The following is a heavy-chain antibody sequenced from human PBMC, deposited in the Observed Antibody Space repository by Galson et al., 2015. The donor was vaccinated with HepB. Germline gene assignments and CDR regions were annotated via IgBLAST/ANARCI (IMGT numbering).Heavy chain of an antibody. D-gene: IGHD2-2*01. Sequence: LSLTCTVSGGSISSSSYYWGWIRQPPGKGLEWIGSIYYSGSTYYNPSLKSRVTISVDTSKNHFSLKLSSVTAADTAVYYCARDIGAYCTSTSCYGEGDYGLDVWGQGTTVTVSS. V-gene: IGHV4-39*07. CDR1: GGSISSSSYY. CDR2: IYYSGST. J-gene: IGHJ6*02. CDR3: ARDIGAYCTSTSCYGEGDYGLDV.